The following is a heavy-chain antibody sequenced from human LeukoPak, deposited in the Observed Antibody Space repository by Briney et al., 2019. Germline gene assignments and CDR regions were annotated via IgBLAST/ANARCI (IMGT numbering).Heavy chain of an antibody. CDR3: TTDRITVVRGLIITMFDD. J-gene: IGHJ4*02. CDR2: IRSKSDGGTI. V-gene: IGHV3-15*01. Sequence: NPGGSLRLSCAASGFPFTNAWMSWVRQAPGKGLEWVGRIRSKSDGGTIDYAAPVKGRFTISRDDSKSTLYLQMNGLKTEDTAVYYCTTDRITVVRGLIITMFDDWGQGTLVTVSS. CDR1: GFPFTNAW. D-gene: IGHD3-10*01.